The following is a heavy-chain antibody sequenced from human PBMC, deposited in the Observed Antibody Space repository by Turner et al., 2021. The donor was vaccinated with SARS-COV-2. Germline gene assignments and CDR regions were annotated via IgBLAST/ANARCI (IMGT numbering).Heavy chain of an antibody. V-gene: IGHV3-33*01. Sequence: QVQLVESGGGVVQPGRSLRLSCAASGFTFSSYGMHWVRQAPGKWLEWVAVIWYDGSNKYYADSVKGRFTISRDNSKNTLYLQMNSLRAEDTAVYYCAREGTAMVQNFDYWGQGTLVTVSS. CDR2: IWYDGSNK. CDR1: GFTFSSYG. D-gene: IGHD5-18*01. J-gene: IGHJ4*02. CDR3: AREGTAMVQNFDY.